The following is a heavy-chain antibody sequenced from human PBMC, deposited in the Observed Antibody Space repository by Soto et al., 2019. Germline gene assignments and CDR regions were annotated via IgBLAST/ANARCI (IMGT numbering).Heavy chain of an antibody. CDR1: GFTFSSYS. D-gene: IGHD1-26*01. V-gene: IGHV3-21*01. J-gene: IGHJ6*02. CDR2: ISSSSSYI. CDR3: AREDRVGPYYYYGMDV. Sequence: GGSLRLSCAASGFTFSSYSMNWVRQAPGKGLEWVSSISSSSSYIYYADSVKGRFTISRDNAKNSLYLQMNSLRAEDTAVYYCAREDRVGPYYYYGMDVWGQGTTVTVSS.